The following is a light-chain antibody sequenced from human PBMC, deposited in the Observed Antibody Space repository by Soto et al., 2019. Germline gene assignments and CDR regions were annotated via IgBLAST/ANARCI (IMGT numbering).Light chain of an antibody. Sequence: QSVLTQPASVSGSPGQSVTISCTGTSSDVGGYNFVSWYQQVPGEVPKLIIYGFSHRPSGVSDRFSGSKSGNTASLTVSGLQTEDEADYYCSSYTSTRSYVFGTGTKLT. V-gene: IGLV2-14*01. CDR2: GFS. J-gene: IGLJ1*01. CDR1: SSDVGGYNF. CDR3: SSYTSTRSYV.